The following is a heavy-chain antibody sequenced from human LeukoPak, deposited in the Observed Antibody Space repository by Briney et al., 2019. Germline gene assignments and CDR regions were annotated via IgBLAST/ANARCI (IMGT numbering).Heavy chain of an antibody. CDR1: GYTFIGYY. J-gene: IGHJ3*02. Sequence: GASVKVSCKASGYTFIGYYIHWVRQAPGQGLEWMGRINPRTDSTNFAQKFQGRVTMTRNTSSDIAYMDLSRLTSDDTATYYCARVGPIYFNAFDIWGQGTMVTVSS. V-gene: IGHV1-2*06. D-gene: IGHD2/OR15-2a*01. CDR2: INPRTDST. CDR3: ARVGPIYFNAFDI.